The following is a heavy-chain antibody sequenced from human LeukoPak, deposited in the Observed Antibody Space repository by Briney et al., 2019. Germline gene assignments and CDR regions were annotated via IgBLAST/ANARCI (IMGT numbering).Heavy chain of an antibody. J-gene: IGHJ4*02. CDR1: GFTFSNYA. Sequence: GGSLRLSCAASGFTFSNYAMSWVRQAPGKGLEWVGFTKNKTNRGTTEYAASVKGRSTISRDDSKSIAYLQMNSLKTEDTAVYYYTRGNDSSGYYFADDYWGQGTLVTVSS. CDR2: TKNKTNRGTT. CDR3: TRGNDSSGYYFADDY. V-gene: IGHV3-49*04. D-gene: IGHD3-22*01.